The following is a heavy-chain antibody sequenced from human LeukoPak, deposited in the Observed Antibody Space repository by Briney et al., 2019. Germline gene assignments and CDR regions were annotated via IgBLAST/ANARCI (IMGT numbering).Heavy chain of an antibody. V-gene: IGHV4-4*07. CDR2: VYTSGSI. J-gene: IGHJ6*03. Sequence: PSETLSLTCTVSGGSISNYYWSWIRQPAGKGLEWIGLVYTSGSIYYNPSLTSRVTMSVDTSKNHFSLKLSSVTAADTAVYYCAGETGTRLDRVYFYYMDVWGKGTTVTVSS. CDR3: AGETGTRLDRVYFYYMDV. D-gene: IGHD1-1*01. CDR1: GGSISNYY.